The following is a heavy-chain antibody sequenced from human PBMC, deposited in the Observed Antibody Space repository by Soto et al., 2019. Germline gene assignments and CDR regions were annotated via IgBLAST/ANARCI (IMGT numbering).Heavy chain of an antibody. V-gene: IGHV3-21*01. CDR1: GFIFSSYT. J-gene: IGHJ6*02. CDR3: ARDPRYGSGSYPSGYYYGMDV. D-gene: IGHD3-10*01. CDR2: ISSGSAHI. Sequence: GGSLRLSCAASGFIFSSYTMNWVRQAPGKGLEWVSSISSGSAHIYYADSVRGRFTISRDNGKNSLYLQMNSLRAEDTAVYYCARDPRYGSGSYPSGYYYGMDVWGQGTTVTVSS.